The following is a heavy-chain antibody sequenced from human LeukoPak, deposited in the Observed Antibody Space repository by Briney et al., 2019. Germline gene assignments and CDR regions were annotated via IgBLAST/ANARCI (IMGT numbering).Heavy chain of an antibody. CDR2: ISSSSSTI. D-gene: IGHD5-24*01. CDR3: ARGAEGYMNHMDV. Sequence: PGGSLRLSCAASGFTFSSYSMNWVRQAPGKGLEWVSYISSSSSTIYYADSVKGRFTISRDNAKNSLYLQMNSLRAEDTAVYYCARGAEGYMNHMDVWGKGTTVTVSS. J-gene: IGHJ6*03. CDR1: GFTFSSYS. V-gene: IGHV3-48*01.